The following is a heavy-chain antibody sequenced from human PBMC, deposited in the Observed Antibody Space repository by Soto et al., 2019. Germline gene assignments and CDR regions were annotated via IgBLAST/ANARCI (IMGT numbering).Heavy chain of an antibody. CDR1: GGSISSGGYY. V-gene: IGHV4-31*03. D-gene: IGHD2-15*01. Sequence: SETLSLTCTVSGGSISSGGYYWSWIRQHPGKGLEWIGYIYYSGSTYYNPSLKSRVTISVDTSKNQFSLKLSSVTAADTAVYYCARVVVAATFNYYYYGMDVWGQGTTVTVSS. CDR3: ARVVVAATFNYYYYGMDV. J-gene: IGHJ6*02. CDR2: IYYSGST.